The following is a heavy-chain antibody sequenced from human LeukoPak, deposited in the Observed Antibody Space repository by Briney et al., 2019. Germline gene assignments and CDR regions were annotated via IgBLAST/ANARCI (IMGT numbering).Heavy chain of an antibody. V-gene: IGHV1-3*01. CDR3: ARGYCSSTSCYLGSTY. CDR2: INAGNGNT. CDR1: GYTFTSYA. J-gene: IGHJ4*02. Sequence: ASVKVSCKASGYTFTSYAMHWVRQAPGQRLEWMGSINAGNGNTKYSQKFQGRVTITRDTSASTAYMELSSLRSEDTAVYYCARGYCSSTSCYLGSTYWGQGTLVTVSS. D-gene: IGHD2-2*01.